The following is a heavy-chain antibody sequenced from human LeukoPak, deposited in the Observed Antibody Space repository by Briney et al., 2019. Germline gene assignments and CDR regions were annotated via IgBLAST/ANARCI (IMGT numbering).Heavy chain of an antibody. D-gene: IGHD3-10*01. J-gene: IGHJ4*02. CDR2: IISDVSST. V-gene: IGHV3-74*01. Sequence: GGSLRLSCVGAGFPFIDFHTSWIRQAPGQGLVWVSRIISDVSSTNYVDSVEGRFTISRDNAKNTVYLQMNSLSIEDTAMYYCAISRLGSYYNPFDYWGQETWVTVSS. CDR1: GFPFIDFH. CDR3: AISRLGSYYNPFDY.